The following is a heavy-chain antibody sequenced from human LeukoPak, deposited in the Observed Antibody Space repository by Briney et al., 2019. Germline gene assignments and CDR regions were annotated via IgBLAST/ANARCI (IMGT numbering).Heavy chain of an antibody. Sequence: GGSLRLSCAASGFTFSSYSMNWVRQAPGKGLEWVSYISSSSSTIYYADSVKGRFTISRDNAKNSLYLQMNSLRAEDTAVYYCARAPVLRFLEDYFDYWGQGTLVTVSS. CDR2: ISSSSSTI. CDR3: ARAPVLRFLEDYFDY. CDR1: GFTFSSYS. D-gene: IGHD3-3*01. J-gene: IGHJ4*02. V-gene: IGHV3-48*01.